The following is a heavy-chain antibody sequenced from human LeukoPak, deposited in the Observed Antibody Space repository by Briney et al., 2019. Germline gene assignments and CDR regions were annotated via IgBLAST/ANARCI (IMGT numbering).Heavy chain of an antibody. CDR2: ISWNSGSI. CDR1: GFTFDDYA. CDR3: VRGGTDILLEPPAIPFDY. D-gene: IGHD2-8*01. Sequence: PGGSLRPSCAASGFTFDDYAMHWVRQAPGKGLEWVSGISWNSGSIGYADSVKGRFTISRDNAKNSLYLQLNSLRAEDTAVYYCVRGGTDILLEPPAIPFDYWGQGALVTVSS. V-gene: IGHV3-9*01. J-gene: IGHJ4*02.